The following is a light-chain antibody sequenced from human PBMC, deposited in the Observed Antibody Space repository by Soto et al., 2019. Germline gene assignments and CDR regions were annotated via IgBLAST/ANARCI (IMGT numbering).Light chain of an antibody. V-gene: IGLV2-14*01. Sequence: QSALTQPASVSGSPGQSITISCIGTSSDVGGYNYVSWYQQHPGKAPKLMIYDVSNRPSGASNRFSGSKSANTASLTISGLQAEDEADYYCASYTRSSTLVFGTGTKVTVL. CDR3: ASYTRSSTLV. J-gene: IGLJ1*01. CDR2: DVS. CDR1: SSDVGGYNY.